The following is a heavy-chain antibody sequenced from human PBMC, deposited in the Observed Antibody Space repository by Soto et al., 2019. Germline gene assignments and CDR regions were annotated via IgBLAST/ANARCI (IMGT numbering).Heavy chain of an antibody. CDR3: ARQPTNRVFPVLRFLEWASHYYYYYMDV. Sequence: SETLSLTCTVSGGSISSSSYYWGWIRQPPGKGLEWIGSIYKSGSTYYNPSLKSRVTISVDTSKNQFSLKLSSVTAADTAVYYCARQPTNRVFPVLRFLEWASHYYYYYMDVWGKGTTVTVSS. CDR1: GGSISSSSYY. CDR2: IYKSGST. V-gene: IGHV4-39*01. J-gene: IGHJ6*03. D-gene: IGHD3-3*01.